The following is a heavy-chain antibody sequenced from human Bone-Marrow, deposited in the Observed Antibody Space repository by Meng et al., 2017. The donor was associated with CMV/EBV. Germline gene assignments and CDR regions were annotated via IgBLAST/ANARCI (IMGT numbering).Heavy chain of an antibody. CDR3: AKFVRVVVVPAASD. D-gene: IGHD2-2*01. V-gene: IGHV3-23*01. J-gene: IGHJ4*02. CDR2: ISGSGGST. CDR1: GFTVSSNY. Sequence: GESLKISCAASGFTVSSNYMSWVRQAPGKGLEWVSAISGSGGSTYYADSVKGRFTISRDNPKNTLYLQMNSLRAEDTAVYYCAKFVRVVVVPAASDWGQGTLVTVSS.